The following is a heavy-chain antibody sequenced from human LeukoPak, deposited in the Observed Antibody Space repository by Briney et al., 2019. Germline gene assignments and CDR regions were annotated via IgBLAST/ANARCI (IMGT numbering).Heavy chain of an antibody. CDR1: GFTFSSYG. J-gene: IGHJ4*02. D-gene: IGHD5-24*01. V-gene: IGHV3-23*01. CDR2: ISGSGGST. CDR3: AKKRSGVDFDY. Sequence: GGTLRLSCAASGFTFSSYGMSWVRQAPGKGLEWVSAISGSGGSTYYADSVKGRFTISRDNSKNTLYLQMNSLRAEDTAVYYCAKKRSGVDFDYWGQGTLVTVSS.